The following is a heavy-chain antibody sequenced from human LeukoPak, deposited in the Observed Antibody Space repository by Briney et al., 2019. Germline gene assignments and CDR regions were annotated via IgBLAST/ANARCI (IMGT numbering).Heavy chain of an antibody. V-gene: IGHV1-2*02. Sequence: ASVNVSYKPSGYTFTGYYMYWVRQAPGQGLEWMGWINPNSGGTNYAQKFQGRVTMTRDTSISTAYMELSRLRSDDTAIYYCAKRVTGEIYYWGQGTLGTASS. CDR2: INPNSGGT. CDR3: AKRVTGEIYY. CDR1: GYTFTGYY. J-gene: IGHJ4*02. D-gene: IGHD7-27*01.